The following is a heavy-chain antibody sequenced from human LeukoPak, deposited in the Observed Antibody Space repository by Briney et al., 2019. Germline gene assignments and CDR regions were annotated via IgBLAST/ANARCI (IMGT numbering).Heavy chain of an antibody. CDR1: GFTFSSYA. CDR2: ISGSGGST. D-gene: IGHD1-1*01. J-gene: IGHJ4*02. CDR3: ARDPYGTGAFDY. V-gene: IGHV3-23*01. Sequence: PGGSLRLSCAASGFTFSSYAMSWVRQAPGKGLEWVSAISGSGGSTYYADSVKGRFTISRDNSKNTVYLQVNSLRAEDTAVYYCARDPYGTGAFDYWGRGTQVTVSS.